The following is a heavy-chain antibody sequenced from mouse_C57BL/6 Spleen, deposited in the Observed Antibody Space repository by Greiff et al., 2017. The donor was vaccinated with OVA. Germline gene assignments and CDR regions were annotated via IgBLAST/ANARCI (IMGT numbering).Heavy chain of an antibody. D-gene: IGHD1-1*01. Sequence: EVKLMESGPGLVKPSQSLSLTCSVTGYSITSGYYWNWIRQFPGNKLEWMGYISYDGSNNYNPSLKNRISITRDTSKNQFFLKLNSVTTEDTATYYCARRDYGSRRGYAMDYWGQGTSVTVSS. CDR2: ISYDGSN. CDR3: ARRDYGSRRGYAMDY. J-gene: IGHJ4*01. V-gene: IGHV3-6*01. CDR1: GYSITSGYY.